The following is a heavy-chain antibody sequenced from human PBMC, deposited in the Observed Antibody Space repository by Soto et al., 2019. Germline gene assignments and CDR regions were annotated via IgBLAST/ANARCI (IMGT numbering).Heavy chain of an antibody. Sequence: QVQLVQSGAEVRKPGASVKVSCKTSGYTFTSYYIHWVRQAPGQGLEWMGVINLSAGSTSHAQKFQGRVTMTGDTSTRTVYMEMSSLKPEDTAVYYCAKAYNGYVPWDFDYWGQGTLVTVSS. D-gene: IGHD5-12*01. CDR2: INLSAGST. J-gene: IGHJ4*02. V-gene: IGHV1-46*01. CDR3: AKAYNGYVPWDFDY. CDR1: GYTFTSYY.